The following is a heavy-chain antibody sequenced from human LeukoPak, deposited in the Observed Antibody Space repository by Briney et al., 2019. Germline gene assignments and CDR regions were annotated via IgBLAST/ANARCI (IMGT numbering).Heavy chain of an antibody. J-gene: IGHJ5*02. CDR2: IYTSGST. D-gene: IGHD3-10*01. CDR1: GGSISSGSYY. Sequence: SETLSLTCTVSGGSISSGSYYWSWIRQPAGKGLEWIGRIYTSGSTNYNPSLKSRVTISVDTSKNQLSLKLNSATAADTAVYYCARGITMVRGPISPLTNWFDPWGQGTLVTVSS. CDR3: ARGITMVRGPISPLTNWFDP. V-gene: IGHV4-61*02.